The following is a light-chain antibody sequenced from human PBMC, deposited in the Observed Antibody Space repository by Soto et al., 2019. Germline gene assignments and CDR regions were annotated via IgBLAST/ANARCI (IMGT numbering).Light chain of an antibody. Sequence: QSVLTQPPSASGSPGQSVTISCTGTSSDVGAYNYVSWYQQYPGKAPKLMIYGVTKRPSGVPDRFSGSKSGNTASLTVSGLQAEDEADYYCTSYVGNDIWVFGGGTKLTVL. V-gene: IGLV2-8*01. J-gene: IGLJ3*02. CDR2: GVT. CDR1: SSDVGAYNY. CDR3: TSYVGNDIWV.